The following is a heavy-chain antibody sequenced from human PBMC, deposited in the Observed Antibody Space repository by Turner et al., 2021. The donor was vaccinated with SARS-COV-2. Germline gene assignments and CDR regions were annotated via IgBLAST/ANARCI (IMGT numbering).Heavy chain of an antibody. CDR1: GFTFSSYA. V-gene: IGHV3-30-3*01. CDR2: ISYDGSNK. Sequence: VQLLESGGGLVQPGGSLRLSCAASGFTFSSYAMSWVRQAPGKGLEWVAVISYDGSNKYYADSVKGRFTISRDNSKNTLYLQMNSLRAEDTAVYYCARDRIIWDRGVYYYYGMDVWGQGTTVTVS. D-gene: IGHD1-26*01. J-gene: IGHJ6*02. CDR3: ARDRIIWDRGVYYYYGMDV.